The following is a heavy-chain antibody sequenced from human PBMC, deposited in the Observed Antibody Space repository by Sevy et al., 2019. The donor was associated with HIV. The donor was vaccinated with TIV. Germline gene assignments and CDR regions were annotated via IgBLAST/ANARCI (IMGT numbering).Heavy chain of an antibody. V-gene: IGHV3-23*01. CDR2: FSFGCGRI. CDR1: GFTFAKYS. J-gene: IGHJ4*02. Sequence: GGSLRLSCAASGFTFAKYSMSWVRQAPGKGLEWVSTFSFGCGRINYADSVKGRFTISRDDSKNTLFLQMNSLRAEDMATYSCAREGCTQPHDYWGQGTLVTVSS. CDR3: AREGCTQPHDY. D-gene: IGHD2-8*01.